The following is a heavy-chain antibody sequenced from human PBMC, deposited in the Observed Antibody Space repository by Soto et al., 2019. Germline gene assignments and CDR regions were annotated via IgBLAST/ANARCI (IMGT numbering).Heavy chain of an antibody. CDR3: AKEGGLSGSYYISSSYYFDY. Sequence: GGSLRLSCVASGLTVRSYGVHWVRQAPGKGLEWVAIISYDGSNTYYADSVKGRFTISRDNSKNTLYLQMNSLRAEDTSVYYCAKEGGLSGSYYISSSYYFDYWGQGTLVTVSS. D-gene: IGHD1-26*01. V-gene: IGHV3-30*18. J-gene: IGHJ4*02. CDR2: ISYDGSNT. CDR1: GLTVRSYG.